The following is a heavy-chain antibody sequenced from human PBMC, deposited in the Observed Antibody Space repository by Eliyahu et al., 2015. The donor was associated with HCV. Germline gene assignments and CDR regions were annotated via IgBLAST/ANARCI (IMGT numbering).Heavy chain of an antibody. Sequence: QLQLQESGPGLVKPSETLSLTCTXSGGXISXSSYYWGWIRQPPGKGLEWIGSIYYSGSTYYNPSLKSRVTISVDTSKNQFSLKLSSVTAADTAVYYCARQIVLIVGAIGWFDPWGQGTLVTVSS. CDR2: IYYSGST. V-gene: IGHV4-39*01. D-gene: IGHD1-26*01. CDR1: GGXISXSSYY. CDR3: ARQIVLIVGAIGWFDP. J-gene: IGHJ5*02.